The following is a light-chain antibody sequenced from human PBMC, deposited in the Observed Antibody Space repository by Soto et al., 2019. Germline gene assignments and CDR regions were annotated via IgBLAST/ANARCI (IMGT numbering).Light chain of an antibody. CDR2: DAS. J-gene: IGKJ1*01. CDR1: QSVSSY. V-gene: IGKV3-11*01. Sequence: EIVLTQSPATLSLSPGERATLSCRASQSVSSYLAWYQQKPGQAPRLLIYDASNRATGITARFSGSGSGTDFTLTISSLEPEDFAVYYCQQRSNWLWTFGQGTKVE. CDR3: QQRSNWLWT.